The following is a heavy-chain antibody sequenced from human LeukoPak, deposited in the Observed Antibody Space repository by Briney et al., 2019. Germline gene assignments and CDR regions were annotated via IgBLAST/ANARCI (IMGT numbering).Heavy chain of an antibody. J-gene: IGHJ4*02. D-gene: IGHD6-6*01. V-gene: IGHV3-48*01. CDR1: GFTFSSYS. CDR2: ISSSSSTI. Sequence: PGGSLRLSCAASGFTFSSYSMNWVRQAPGKGLEWVSYISSSSSTIYYADSVKGRFTISRDNAKNSLYLQMNSLRAEDTAVYYCARDGGSGSSHYWGQGTLVTVSS. CDR3: ARDGGSGSSHY.